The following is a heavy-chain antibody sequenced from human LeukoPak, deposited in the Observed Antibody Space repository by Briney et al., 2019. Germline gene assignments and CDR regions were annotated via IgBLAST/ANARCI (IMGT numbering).Heavy chain of an antibody. V-gene: IGHV3-33*01. CDR2: IWYDGSNK. CDR3: ARDLMVRGVMPYYYYGMDV. D-gene: IGHD3-10*01. CDR1: GFTFYNYW. J-gene: IGHJ6*02. Sequence: GGSLRLSCTSSGFTFYNYWMHWVRQAPGKGLEWVAVIWYDGSNKYYADSVKGRFTISRDNSKNTLYLQMNSLRAEDTAVYYCARDLMVRGVMPYYYYGMDVWGQGTMVTVSS.